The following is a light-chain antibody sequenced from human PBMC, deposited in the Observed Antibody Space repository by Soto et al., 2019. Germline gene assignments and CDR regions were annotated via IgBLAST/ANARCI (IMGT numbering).Light chain of an antibody. CDR1: QSVSSSY. CDR3: QQRTKWPPT. Sequence: EIVLTQSPGTLSLSPGERATLSCRASQSVSSSYLAWYQQKPGQAPRLLIYDASNRATGTPARFSGSGSGTDFTLTISSLEPEDFAVYYCQQRTKWPPTFGGGTKVDIK. V-gene: IGKV3D-20*02. CDR2: DAS. J-gene: IGKJ4*01.